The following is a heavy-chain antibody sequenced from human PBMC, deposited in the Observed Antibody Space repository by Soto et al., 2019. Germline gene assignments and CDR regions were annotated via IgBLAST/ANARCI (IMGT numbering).Heavy chain of an antibody. V-gene: IGHV1-18*01. D-gene: IGHD6-19*01. CDR2: ISVHNGNT. Sequence: ASVKVSCKASGYTFTGLDISWVRQAPGQGLEWMGWISVHNGNTNYAQKLQGRVTMTTDTSTSTAYMELRSLRSDDTAVYYCARDRDVAVAGKVFDYWGQGTLVTVSS. CDR3: ARDRDVAVAGKVFDY. CDR1: GYTFTGLD. J-gene: IGHJ4*02.